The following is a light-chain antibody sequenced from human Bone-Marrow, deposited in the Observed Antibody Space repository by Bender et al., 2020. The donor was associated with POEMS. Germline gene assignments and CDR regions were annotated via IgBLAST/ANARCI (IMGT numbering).Light chain of an antibody. V-gene: IGLV3-21*02. CDR3: AARDDSLSGPV. J-gene: IGLJ2*01. CDR2: RDS. Sequence: YVLTQPPSVSVAPGQTARITCGGNNIGSYSVQWYQQKPGQAPVMVINRDSERPSGVPDRFSGSKSGTSGSLAISGLRSEDEADYYCAARDDSLSGPVFGGGTKLTVL. CDR1: NIGSYS.